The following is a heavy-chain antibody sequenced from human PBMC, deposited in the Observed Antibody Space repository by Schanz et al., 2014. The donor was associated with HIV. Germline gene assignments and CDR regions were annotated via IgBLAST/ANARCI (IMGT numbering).Heavy chain of an antibody. D-gene: IGHD3-3*01. J-gene: IGHJ4*02. Sequence: QVQLVESGGGVVQPGRSLRLSCAASGFTFSSYAMHWVRQAPGKGLEWVAVISYDGSNKNYADSVKGRFTISRDNSKNTLYLQMNSLRAEDTAVYYCARAPSDFWMAYFDYWGQGTLVTVSS. V-gene: IGHV3-30-3*01. CDR3: ARAPSDFWMAYFDY. CDR2: ISYDGSNK. CDR1: GFTFSSYA.